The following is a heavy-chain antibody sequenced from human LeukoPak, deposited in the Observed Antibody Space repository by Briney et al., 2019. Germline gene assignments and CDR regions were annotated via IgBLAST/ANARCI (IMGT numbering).Heavy chain of an antibody. CDR3: ATQRPDYSDHQPFLLM. CDR2: IYSGGTT. D-gene: IGHD4-17*01. V-gene: IGHV3-66*01. CDR1: GYTLSSKH. Sequence: GGSLTLSCTASGYTLSSKHMSWVRQAPGKGLEWVSIIYSGGTTYYADSVKDRFTISRDNSKNTLSLQMNSLRAEDTAVFYCATQRPDYSDHQPFLLMWGQGTMVTVSA. J-gene: IGHJ3*02.